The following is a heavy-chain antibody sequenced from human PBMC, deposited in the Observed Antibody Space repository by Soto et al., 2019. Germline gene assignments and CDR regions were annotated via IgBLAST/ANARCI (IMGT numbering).Heavy chain of an antibody. CDR3: ARGGRQQLIPTPISYKMAY. J-gene: IGHJ4*02. CDR1: AVSISSSGCY. D-gene: IGHD6-13*01. V-gene: IGHV4-39*07. Sequence: SQTMSVTCSVLAVSISSSGCYLSLIRQPPGKGLEWIGEINHSGSTNYNPSLKSRVTISVDMSKNQFSLKLSSVTAADTAVYYCARGGRQQLIPTPISYKMAYRGQGTVVTVSS. CDR2: INHSGST.